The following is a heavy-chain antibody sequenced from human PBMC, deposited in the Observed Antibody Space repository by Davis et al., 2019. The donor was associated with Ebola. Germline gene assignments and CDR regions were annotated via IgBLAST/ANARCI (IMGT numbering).Heavy chain of an antibody. CDR3: ARFGEGAY. CDR1: GGSISTYH. V-gene: IGHV4-59*01. CDR2: VPGSGRT. D-gene: IGHD2-21*01. Sequence: PSETLSLTCTVSGGSISTYHWNWFRQPPGKGLEWIGFVPGSGRTSYNPSLKSRVTISADTSKNHFSLNLSSVTAADTAVYFCARFGEGAYWGQGTLVTVSS. J-gene: IGHJ4*02.